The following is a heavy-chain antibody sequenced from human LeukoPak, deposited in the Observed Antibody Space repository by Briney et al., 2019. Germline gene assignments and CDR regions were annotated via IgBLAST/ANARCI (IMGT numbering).Heavy chain of an antibody. J-gene: IGHJ3*02. D-gene: IGHD3-3*01. V-gene: IGHV3-23*01. CDR3: AKGRRFVADAFDI. CDR1: GFTFINYA. Sequence: GGSLRLSCAASGFTFINYAMNWVRQAPGKGLEWVSTLSSSGHSTYYADSVKGRFTISRDNSKSTLYLQMNNLRGEDTAIYYCAKGRRFVADAFDIWGQGTVVTVSS. CDR2: LSSSGHST.